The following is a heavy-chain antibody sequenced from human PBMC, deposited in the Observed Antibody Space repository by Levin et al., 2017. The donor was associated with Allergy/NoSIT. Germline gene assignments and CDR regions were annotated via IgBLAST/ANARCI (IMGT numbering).Heavy chain of an antibody. CDR2: IDIVGDT. D-gene: IGHD4-17*01. CDR1: GFAFSNYD. J-gene: IGHJ6*02. CDR3: ARDHGASNYGMDV. Sequence: LSLTCAVSGFAFSNYDIHWVRQGPGKGLEWVAAIDIVGDTYYSDSVKGRFTISRENAKDSLYLHMNSLRAGDTAVYYCARDHGASNYGMDVWGQGTTVTVSS. V-gene: IGHV3-13*01.